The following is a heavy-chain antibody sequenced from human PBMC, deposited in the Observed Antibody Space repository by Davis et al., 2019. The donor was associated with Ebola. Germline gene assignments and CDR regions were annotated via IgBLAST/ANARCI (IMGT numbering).Heavy chain of an antibody. J-gene: IGHJ6*02. Sequence: GGSLRLSCAASGFTFSTYGMHWVRQAPGKGLEWVAVISYDGSDKYYTDSVKGRFTISRDNSKNTLYLQMNSLRAEDTAVYYCARVPFPYYYYYGMDVWGQGTTVTVSS. CDR3: ARVPFPYYYYYGMDV. V-gene: IGHV3-30*03. CDR2: ISYDGSDK. CDR1: GFTFSTYG.